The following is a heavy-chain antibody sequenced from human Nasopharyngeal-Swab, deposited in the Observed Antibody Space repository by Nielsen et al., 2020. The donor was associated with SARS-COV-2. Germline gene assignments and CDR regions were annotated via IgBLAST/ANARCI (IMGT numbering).Heavy chain of an antibody. CDR3: ARQDRFYYYLDV. CDR2: ISPSSGYI. D-gene: IGHD3-3*01. V-gene: IGHV3-21*01. J-gene: IGHJ6*03. Sequence: GGSLRLSCAGSGFTFGSFGMTWVRQATGKGLEWVSYISPSSGYIYYAESLKGQFTISRDNGKNSVYLQMNSLRADDTAVYFCARQDRFYYYLDVWGKGTTVTVSS. CDR1: GFTFGSFG.